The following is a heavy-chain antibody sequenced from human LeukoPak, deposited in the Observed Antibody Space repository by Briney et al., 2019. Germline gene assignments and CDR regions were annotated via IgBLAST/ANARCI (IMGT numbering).Heavy chain of an antibody. CDR1: GGSISSGGYY. V-gene: IGHV4-61*08. CDR3: AREDSSGWYGVD. Sequence: PSQTLSLTCTVSGGSISSGGYYWSWIRQHPGKGLEWIGYIYYSGSTNYNPSLKSRVTISVDTSKNQFSLKLSSVTAADTAVYYCAREDSSGWYGVDWGQGTLVTVSS. D-gene: IGHD6-19*01. J-gene: IGHJ4*02. CDR2: IYYSGST.